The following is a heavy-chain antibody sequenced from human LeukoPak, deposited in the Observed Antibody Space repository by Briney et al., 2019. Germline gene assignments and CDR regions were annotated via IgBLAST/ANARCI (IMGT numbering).Heavy chain of an antibody. CDR1: GFTFSTYT. CDR3: VRVGATAPVMDY. CDR2: ISSSSTI. V-gene: IGHV3-69-1*02. D-gene: IGHD5-24*01. J-gene: IGHJ4*02. Sequence: GGSLRLSCAASGFTFSTYTMAWVRQAPGKGLECVSLISSSSTIYYTDSGQGQFTISRDNAENSLYLQMNSLKVQDTAVYYCVRVGATAPVMDYWGQGTLVTVSS.